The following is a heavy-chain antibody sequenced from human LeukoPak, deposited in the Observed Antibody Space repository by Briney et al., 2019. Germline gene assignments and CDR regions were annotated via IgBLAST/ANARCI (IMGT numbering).Heavy chain of an antibody. J-gene: IGHJ5*02. Sequence: SETLSLTCTVSGGSISSSSYYWGWIRQPPGKGLEWIGNIYYSGSTYYNPSLKSRVTISVDTSKNQFSLKVSSVTAADTAVYYCARAEGSSWYTRTWFDPWGQGTLVTVSS. CDR3: ARAEGSSWYTRTWFDP. CDR1: GGSISSSSYY. D-gene: IGHD6-13*01. CDR2: IYYSGST. V-gene: IGHV4-39*07.